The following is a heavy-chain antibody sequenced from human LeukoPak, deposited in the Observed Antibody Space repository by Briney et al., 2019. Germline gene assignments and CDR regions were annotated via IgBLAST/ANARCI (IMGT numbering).Heavy chain of an antibody. J-gene: IGHJ4*02. Sequence: SETLSLTCTASGGSISSFYWSWMRQPPGRGLEWIGYISYSGGTNYNPSLKSRVTMSLDTSKNQFSLKLSSVTAADTAVYYCARDAGRLWGQGTLVTVSS. CDR1: GGSISSFY. CDR3: ARDAGRL. CDR2: ISYSGGT. V-gene: IGHV4-59*01.